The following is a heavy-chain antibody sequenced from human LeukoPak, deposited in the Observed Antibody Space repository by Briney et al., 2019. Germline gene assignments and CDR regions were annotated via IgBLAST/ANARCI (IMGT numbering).Heavy chain of an antibody. D-gene: IGHD6-13*01. CDR2: INPDESDK. V-gene: IGHV3-74*01. J-gene: IGHJ6*03. Sequence: PGGSLRLSCAASRFTFSVHWMHWVRQAPGKGLEWVSRINPDESDKAYADSVKGRFTISRDNSKNTLYLQMNSLRAEDTAVYYCARGRSRAAAGIYYYMDVWGKGTTVTVSS. CDR1: RFTFSVHW. CDR3: ARGRSRAAAGIYYYMDV.